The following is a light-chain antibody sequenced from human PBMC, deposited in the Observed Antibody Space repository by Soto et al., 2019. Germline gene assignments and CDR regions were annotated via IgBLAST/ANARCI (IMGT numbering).Light chain of an antibody. Sequence: DIQMTQSPSTLSASVGDSVTITCRASQTIGTWLAWYQQKPGRAPTLLIYDVSSLERGVQRGVPSRFSGSGSGTEFTLTINNLQPDDFATYYCHHYNRYSGAFGQGTKVEIK. V-gene: IGKV1-5*01. J-gene: IGKJ1*01. CDR1: QTIGTW. CDR2: DVS. CDR3: HHYNRYSGA.